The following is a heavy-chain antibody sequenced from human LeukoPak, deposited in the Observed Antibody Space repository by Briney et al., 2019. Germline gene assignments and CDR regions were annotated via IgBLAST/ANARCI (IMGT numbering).Heavy chain of an antibody. V-gene: IGHV3-23*01. Sequence: GGSLRLPCAASGFTFSSYGMSWVRQAPGKGLEWVSGISGSAGSTYYADSVKGRFTISRDNSKNTLYPQMSSLRAEDTAVYHCAKARSGYDFDYWGQGTLVTVSS. D-gene: IGHD5-12*01. CDR3: AKARSGYDFDY. J-gene: IGHJ4*02. CDR2: ISGSAGST. CDR1: GFTFSSYG.